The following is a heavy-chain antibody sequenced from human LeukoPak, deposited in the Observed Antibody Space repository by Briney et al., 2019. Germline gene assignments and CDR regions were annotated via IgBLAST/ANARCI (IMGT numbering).Heavy chain of an antibody. D-gene: IGHD1-26*01. CDR1: GFTFGDYA. J-gene: IGHJ4*02. V-gene: IGHV3-49*04. CDR2: IRSKAYGGTT. CDR3: ASRSGRQWLPYFDY. Sequence: GGSLRLSCTASGFTFGDYAMSWVRQAPGKGLEWVGFIRSKAYGGTTEYAASVKGRFTISRDDSKSIAYLQMNSLKTEDTAVYHCASRSGRQWLPYFDYWGQGTLVTVSS.